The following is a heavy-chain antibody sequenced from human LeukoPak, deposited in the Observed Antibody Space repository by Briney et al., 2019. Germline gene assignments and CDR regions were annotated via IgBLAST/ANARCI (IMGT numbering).Heavy chain of an antibody. D-gene: IGHD6-6*01. CDR3: AGEYSSSGRFDY. J-gene: IGHJ4*02. V-gene: IGHV1-46*01. Sequence: ASVKISCKTSGYTVTNYYIHWVRQAPGQGLEWMGVINHSDGSTSYAQNFQGRVTMTRDTSTSTVYMQLSSLRSEDTALYYCAGEYSSSGRFDYWGQGTLVTVCS. CDR1: GYTVTNYY. CDR2: INHSDGST.